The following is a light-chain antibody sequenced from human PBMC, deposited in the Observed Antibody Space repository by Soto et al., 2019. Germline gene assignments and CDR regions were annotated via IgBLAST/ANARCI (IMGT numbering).Light chain of an antibody. CDR2: DDD. Sequence: QSVLTQPPSVSEAPRQRVTISCSGSSSNIGNNAVNWYQQLPGKAPNLLIYDDDVLSSGVSDRFSASKSGTSASLAISGLQSEDEADYYCAAWDDSLNGQVFGGGTKLTVL. J-gene: IGLJ3*02. CDR3: AAWDDSLNGQV. V-gene: IGLV1-36*01. CDR1: SSNIGNNA.